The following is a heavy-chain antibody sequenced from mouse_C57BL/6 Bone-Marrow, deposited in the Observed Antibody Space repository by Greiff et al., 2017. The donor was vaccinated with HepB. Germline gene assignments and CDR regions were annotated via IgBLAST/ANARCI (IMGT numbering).Heavy chain of an antibody. CDR3: ASGDYAFYAMDY. D-gene: IGHD1-1*02. V-gene: IGHV1-59*01. Sequence: QVQLQQPGAELVRPGTSVKLSCKASGYTFTSYWMHWVKQRPGQGLEWIGVIDPSDSYTNYNQKFKGKATLTVDTSSSTAYMQLSSLTSEDSAVYYCASGDYAFYAMDYWGQGTSVTVSS. CDR2: IDPSDSYT. CDR1: GYTFTSYW. J-gene: IGHJ4*01.